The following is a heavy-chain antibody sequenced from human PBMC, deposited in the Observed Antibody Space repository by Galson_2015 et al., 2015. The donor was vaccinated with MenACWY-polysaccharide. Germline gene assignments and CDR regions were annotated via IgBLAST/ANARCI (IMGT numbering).Heavy chain of an antibody. CDR1: GGSVSSDTDH. CDR2: LSSNGRA. D-gene: IGHD1-26*01. V-gene: IGHV4-61*01. J-gene: IGHJ5*01. CDR3: AREPTYSGSFGWFDS. Sequence: SETLSLTCTVSGGSVSSDTDHWSWLRQPPGKGLEWIGYLSSNGRANRNPSLKSRVTISIDTSKNQFSLRLNSVTAADTAMYYCAREPTYSGSFGWFDSWGQGTLVTVSP.